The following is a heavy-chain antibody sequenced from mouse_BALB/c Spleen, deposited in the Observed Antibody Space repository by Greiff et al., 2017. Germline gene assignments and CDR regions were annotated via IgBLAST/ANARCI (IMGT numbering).Heavy chain of an antibody. CDR3: AREGVDY. J-gene: IGHJ4*01. V-gene: IGHV5-4*02. Sequence: EVQVVESGGGLVKPGGSLKLSCAASGFTFSDYYMYWVRQTPEKRLEWVATISDGGSYTYYPDSVKGRFTISRDNAKNNLYLQMSSLKSEDTAMYYCAREGVDYWGQGTSVTVSS. CDR2: ISDGGSYT. CDR1: GFTFSDYY.